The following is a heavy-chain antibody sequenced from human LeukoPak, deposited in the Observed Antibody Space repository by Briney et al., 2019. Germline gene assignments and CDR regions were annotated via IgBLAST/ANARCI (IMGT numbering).Heavy chain of an antibody. J-gene: IGHJ4*02. Sequence: SETLSLTCTVSGYSISSGYYCTWNRQTPGKGLEWIGSVHHTGKTYHNPSLNSRVTISVDTYQILFSLKLASVTAADTALYYCARGRLDGSYYFDYWGQGALVTVS. CDR3: ARGRLDGSYYFDY. V-gene: IGHV4-38-2*02. CDR1: GYSISSGYY. D-gene: IGHD2-15*01. CDR2: VHHTGKT.